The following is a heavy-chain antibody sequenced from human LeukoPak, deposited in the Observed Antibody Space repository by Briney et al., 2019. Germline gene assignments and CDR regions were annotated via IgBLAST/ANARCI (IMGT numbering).Heavy chain of an antibody. V-gene: IGHV4-34*01. Sequence: SETLSLTCGVYVGSFSNHYWSWIRQPPGKGLEWIGEINGSGHTKYNPSLKSRVTISVDTSKNQFSLKLSSVTAADTAVYYCARHGGWFFDYWGQGTLVTVSS. CDR1: VGSFSNHY. D-gene: IGHD2-15*01. CDR2: INGSGHT. CDR3: ARHGGWFFDY. J-gene: IGHJ4*02.